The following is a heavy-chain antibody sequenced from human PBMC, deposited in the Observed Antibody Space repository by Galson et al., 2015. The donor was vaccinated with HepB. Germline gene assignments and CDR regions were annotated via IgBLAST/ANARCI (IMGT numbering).Heavy chain of an antibody. J-gene: IGHJ4*02. CDR2: IKSKTDGGTT. Sequence: SLRLSCAASGFTFSNAWMSWVRQAPGKGLEWVGRIKSKTDGGTTDYAAPVKGRFTISRDDSKNTLYLQMNSLKTEDTAVYYCTTDALWFRGPPLAGTTSYAYWGQGTLVTVSS. D-gene: IGHD3-10*01. CDR1: GFTFSNAW. CDR3: TTDALWFRGPPLAGTTSYAY. V-gene: IGHV3-15*01.